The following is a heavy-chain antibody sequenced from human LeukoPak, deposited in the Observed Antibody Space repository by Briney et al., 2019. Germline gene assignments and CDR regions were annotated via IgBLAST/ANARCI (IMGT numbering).Heavy chain of an antibody. CDR2: IVVGSGNT. J-gene: IGHJ6*02. Sequence: SVKVSCKASGFTFPSSAVQWVRQARGQRLEWIGWIVVGSGNTNYAQKFQERVTITRDMSTSTAYMELSSLRSEDTAVYYCAAGYSGYDLHGYYYYYGMDVLGQGTTVTVSS. CDR3: AAGYSGYDLHGYYYYYGMDV. CDR1: GFTFPSSA. D-gene: IGHD5-12*01. V-gene: IGHV1-58*01.